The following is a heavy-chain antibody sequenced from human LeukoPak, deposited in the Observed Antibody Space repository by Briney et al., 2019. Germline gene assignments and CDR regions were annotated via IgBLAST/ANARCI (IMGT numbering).Heavy chain of an antibody. V-gene: IGHV4-61*01. CDR3: ARGRDYYGSGSEFDY. Sequence: SETLSLTCTVSGYSISSSYYWSWIRQPPGKGLEWIGYIYYSGSTNYNPSLKSRVTISVDTSKNQFSLKLSSVTAADTAVYYCARGRDYYGSGSEFDYWGQGTLVTVSS. CDR2: IYYSGST. J-gene: IGHJ4*02. CDR1: GYSISSSYY. D-gene: IGHD3-10*01.